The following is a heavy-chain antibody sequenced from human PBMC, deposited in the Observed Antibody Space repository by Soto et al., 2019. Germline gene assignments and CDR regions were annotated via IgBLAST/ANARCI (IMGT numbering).Heavy chain of an antibody. J-gene: IGHJ4*02. CDR1: GYTFTVYY. D-gene: IGHD1-26*01. Sequence: GASVKVSCKASGYTFTVYYMHWVRHAPGQGLEWMGWINPKSGGTMYPQKFQGRVTMTWDTSISTAYMALTRLRSDDTAVYYCARDLAKGGGSAGFDYWGQGTLVTVYS. CDR2: INPKSGGT. V-gene: IGHV1-2*02. CDR3: ARDLAKGGGSAGFDY.